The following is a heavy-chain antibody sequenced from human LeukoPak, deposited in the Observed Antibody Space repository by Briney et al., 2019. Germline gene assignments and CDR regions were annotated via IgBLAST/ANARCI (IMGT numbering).Heavy chain of an antibody. D-gene: IGHD2-15*01. Sequence: PGGSLRLSCAASGFTFSSYSMNWVRQAPGKGLEWVSSISSSSSYIYYADSVKGRFTISRDNAKNSLYLQMNSLRAEDTAVYYCAREDIVVVVAAPGAFDIWGQGTMVTVSS. CDR1: GFTFSSYS. CDR2: ISSSSSYI. J-gene: IGHJ3*02. CDR3: AREDIVVVVAAPGAFDI. V-gene: IGHV3-21*01.